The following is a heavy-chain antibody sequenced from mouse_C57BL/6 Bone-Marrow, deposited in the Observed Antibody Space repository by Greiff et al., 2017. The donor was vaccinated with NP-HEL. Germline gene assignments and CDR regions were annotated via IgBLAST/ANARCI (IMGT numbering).Heavy chain of an antibody. CDR1: GYTFTDYY. CDR3: ARGGMVTIDD. V-gene: IGHV1-26*01. J-gene: IGHJ2*01. Sequence: EVQLQQSGPELVKPGASVKISCKASGYTFTDYYMNWVKQSHGKSLEWIGDINPNNGGTSYNQKFKGKATLTVDKSSSTAYMELRSLTSEDSAVYYCARGGMVTIDDWGKGTTLTVSS. D-gene: IGHD2-2*01. CDR2: INPNNGGT.